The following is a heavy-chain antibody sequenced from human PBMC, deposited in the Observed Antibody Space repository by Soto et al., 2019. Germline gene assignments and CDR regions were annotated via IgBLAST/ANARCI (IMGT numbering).Heavy chain of an antibody. D-gene: IGHD3-16*01. J-gene: IGHJ4*02. CDR3: ARHLEIGGPLHELAY. V-gene: IGHV4-39*01. Sequence: SETLSLTYTVSGGSISSSSYYWGWIRQPPGKGLEWIGSIYYSGSTYYNPSLKSRVTISVDTSKNQFSLKLSSVTAADTAVYYCARHLEIGGPLHELAYSGQGTLVIVSS. CDR1: GGSISSSSYY. CDR2: IYYSGST.